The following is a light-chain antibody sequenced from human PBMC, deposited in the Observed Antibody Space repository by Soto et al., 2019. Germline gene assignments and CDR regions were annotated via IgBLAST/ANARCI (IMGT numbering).Light chain of an antibody. CDR2: KAS. J-gene: IGKJ1*01. CDR1: QSISFW. Sequence: DIQMTQSPSTLSASVGDRVTITCRASQSISFWLAWYQQKPGRAPKLLIYKASSLGSGVPSRFSGSGSGTEFTLTISSLQPDDFATYYCQQYNDYPWTFGQGTKVEIE. V-gene: IGKV1-5*03. CDR3: QQYNDYPWT.